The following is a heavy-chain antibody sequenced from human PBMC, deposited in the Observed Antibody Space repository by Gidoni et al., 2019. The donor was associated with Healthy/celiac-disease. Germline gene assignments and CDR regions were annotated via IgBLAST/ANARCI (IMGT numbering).Heavy chain of an antibody. CDR3: ARPQGYDFWSGYYAY. CDR2: ISSSGSTI. J-gene: IGHJ4*02. V-gene: IGHV3-48*03. CDR1: GFTFSSYE. Sequence: EVQLVESGGGLVQPGGSLRLSCAASGFTFSSYEMNWVRQAPGKGLEWVSYISSSGSTIYYADSVKGRFTISRDNAKNSLYLQMNSLRAEDTAVYYCARPQGYDFWSGYYAYWGQGTLVTVSS. D-gene: IGHD3-3*01.